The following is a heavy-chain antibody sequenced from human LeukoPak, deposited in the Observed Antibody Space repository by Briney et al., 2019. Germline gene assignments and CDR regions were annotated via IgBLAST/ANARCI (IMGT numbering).Heavy chain of an antibody. J-gene: IGHJ3*02. CDR1: GYTFTNHY. D-gene: IGHD5-18*01. Sequence: ASVKVSCKASGYTFTNHYLHWVRQAPGQGLEWMGWINPNSGDTKYAQKFQGRVTMTRDTSIRTAYMELSRLRSDDTAVYYCARDRSPSWDTSGYFFAFDIWGQGTMVSVSS. CDR2: INPNSGDT. CDR3: ARDRSPSWDTSGYFFAFDI. V-gene: IGHV1-2*02.